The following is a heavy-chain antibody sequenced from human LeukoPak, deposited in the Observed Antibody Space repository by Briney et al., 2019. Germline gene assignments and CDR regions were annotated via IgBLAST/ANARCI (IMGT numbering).Heavy chain of an antibody. V-gene: IGHV3-30*18. D-gene: IGHD6-19*01. Sequence: PGRPLRLSCAASGFSFTMYGIHWVRQAPGKGLEWVAVISTDGNNEYYANSVKGRFTISGDNSKNAVYLQMTSLRTEDTAVYYCAKDQIGWAPGYVSGPLGQWGQGTLVTVSS. CDR3: AKDQIGWAPGYVSGPLGQ. J-gene: IGHJ4*02. CDR1: GFSFTMYG. CDR2: ISTDGNNE.